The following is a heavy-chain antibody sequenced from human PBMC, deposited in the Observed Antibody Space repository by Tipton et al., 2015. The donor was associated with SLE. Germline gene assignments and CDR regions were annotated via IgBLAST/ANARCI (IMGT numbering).Heavy chain of an antibody. V-gene: IGHV4-39*07. J-gene: IGHJ4*02. D-gene: IGHD1-26*01. CDR1: GGSISNSDYF. Sequence: TLSLTCTVSGGSISNSDYFWGWVRRSPEKGLEWIGIIHYSGTTYYNPSLKSRVTISVDTSKNQFSLKVNSVTAADTAVYYCASGSYPGYFDYWGQGTLVTVSS. CDR3: ASGSYPGYFDY. CDR2: IHYSGTT.